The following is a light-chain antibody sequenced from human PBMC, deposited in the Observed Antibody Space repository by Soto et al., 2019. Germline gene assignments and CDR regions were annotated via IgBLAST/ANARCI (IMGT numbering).Light chain of an antibody. CDR2: GAS. J-gene: IGKJ1*01. Sequence: EIVLTQSPGSLSLSPGERATLSCRASQSVSSSYLAWYQHKPGQAPRLLIYGASSRATGIPDRFSGSGSGTDFTLTISRLEPEDFAVYYCQQYVSSPTWTFGQGTKVEI. V-gene: IGKV3-20*01. CDR3: QQYVSSPTWT. CDR1: QSVSSSY.